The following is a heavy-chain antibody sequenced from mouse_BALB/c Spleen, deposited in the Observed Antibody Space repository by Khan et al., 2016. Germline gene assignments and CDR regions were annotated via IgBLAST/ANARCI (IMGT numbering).Heavy chain of an antibody. CDR2: ISSGGGNT. J-gene: IGHJ3*01. V-gene: IGHV5-9*03. D-gene: IGHD2-2*01. CDR3: ARFYYGYDTFAD. Sequence: EVELVESGGGLVKPGGSLKLSCAASGFTFSSYTMSWVRQTPEKRLEWVATISSGGGNTYYPDSVKGRFTISRDNAKNNLYLEWGCVRSEYTALYYCARFYYGYDTFADWGQGTLVAVSA. CDR1: GFTFSSYT.